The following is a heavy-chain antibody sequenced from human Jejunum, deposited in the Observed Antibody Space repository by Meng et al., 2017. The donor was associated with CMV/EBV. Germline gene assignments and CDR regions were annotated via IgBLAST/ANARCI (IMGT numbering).Heavy chain of an antibody. D-gene: IGHD5/OR15-5a*01. J-gene: IGHJ4*02. CDR2: MRSSGSS. Sequence: QLQLQESGPGLVKPSETLSLTCTVSGGSISSSTYYWGWVRQRPGKGLEWIGLMRSSGSSFYSPSLRSRVTMSVDTSKNQFSLKVNSVTAADTAVYYCARDSSGVSGTFDSWGQGTLVTVSS. CDR3: ARDSSGVSGTFDS. CDR1: GGSISSSTYY. V-gene: IGHV4-39*07.